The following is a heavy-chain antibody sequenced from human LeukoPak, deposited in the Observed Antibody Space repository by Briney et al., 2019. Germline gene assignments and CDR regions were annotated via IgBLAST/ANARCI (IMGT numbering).Heavy chain of an antibody. D-gene: IGHD3-10*01. CDR1: GYTFSGYY. J-gene: IGHJ5*02. CDR2: INPNSGGT. V-gene: IGHV1-2*02. Sequence: GASVKLSCKASGYTFSGYYIHWVRQAPGQGLEWMGWINPNSGGTNYAQKFQGRVTMTRDTSISTAYMELSRLRFDGTAVYYCARPPMVRGVNWFDPWGQGTLVTVSS. CDR3: ARPPMVRGVNWFDP.